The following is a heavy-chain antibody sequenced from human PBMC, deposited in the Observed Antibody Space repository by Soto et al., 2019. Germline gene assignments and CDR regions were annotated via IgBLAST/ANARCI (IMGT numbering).Heavy chain of an antibody. D-gene: IGHD3-9*01. V-gene: IGHV1-18*04. CDR2: ISAYNGNT. J-gene: IGHJ6*02. Sequence: GASVKVSCKASGYTFTSYGMSWVRQAPGQGLEWMGWISAYNGNTNYAQKLQGRVTMTTDTSTSTAYMELRSLRSDDTAVYYCAREGRGRYFDWLSWYYGMDVWGQGTTVTVSS. CDR1: GYTFTSYG. CDR3: AREGRGRYFDWLSWYYGMDV.